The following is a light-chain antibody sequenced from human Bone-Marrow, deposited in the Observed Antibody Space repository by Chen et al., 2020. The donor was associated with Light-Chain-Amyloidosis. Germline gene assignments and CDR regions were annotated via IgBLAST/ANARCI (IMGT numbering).Light chain of an antibody. CDR3: QSADSSGTYEVI. V-gene: IGLV3-25*03. CDR2: RDT. Sequence: SSDLPQPPSVSVSPGQSARLTCSGDDLPKKYAYWYQQKPGQAPVLVIHRDTERPSGISERFSGSSSGTTATLTISGVQAEDEADYHCQSADSSGTYEVIFGGGTKLTVL. CDR1: DLPKKY. J-gene: IGLJ2*01.